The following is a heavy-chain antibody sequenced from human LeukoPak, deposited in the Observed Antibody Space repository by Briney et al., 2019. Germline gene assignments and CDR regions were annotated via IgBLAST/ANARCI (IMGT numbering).Heavy chain of an antibody. CDR1: GGTFSSYA. D-gene: IGHD3-16*01. Sequence: SVKVSCKASGGTFSSYAISWVRQAPGQGLEWMGGIIPIFGTANYAQKFQGRVTITADESTSTAYMELSSLRSEDTAVYYCARDSSNDYVWGSWGQGTLVTVSS. J-gene: IGHJ4*02. CDR3: ARDSSNDYVWGS. CDR2: IIPIFGTA. V-gene: IGHV1-69*13.